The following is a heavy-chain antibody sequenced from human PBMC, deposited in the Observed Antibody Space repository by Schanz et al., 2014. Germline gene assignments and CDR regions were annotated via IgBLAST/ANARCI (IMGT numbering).Heavy chain of an antibody. CDR1: GFTFISYD. CDR2: ISGSGVTI. Sequence: VQLVESGGGVVQPGRSLRLSCVASGFTFISYDIHWVRQTPGKGLEWVSVISGSGVTIYYADSVKGRFTISRDNSKNTLYLQINSLRAEDTAVYYCASGGYCTNGVCNGGRNWFDPWGQGTLXTVSS. D-gene: IGHD2-8*01. CDR3: ASGGYCTNGVCNGGRNWFDP. V-gene: IGHV3-NL1*01. J-gene: IGHJ5*02.